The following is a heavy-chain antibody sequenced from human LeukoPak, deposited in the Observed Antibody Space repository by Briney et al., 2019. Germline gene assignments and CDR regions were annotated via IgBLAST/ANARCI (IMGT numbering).Heavy chain of an antibody. CDR3: AKGGGTNGWYRHYDY. CDR1: GFTFSSYA. J-gene: IGHJ4*02. D-gene: IGHD6-19*01. CDR2: ISRSGGST. V-gene: IGHV3-23*01. Sequence: GGSLRLSCAASGFTFSSYAMSWVRQAPGKGLEWVSGISRSGGSTYYADSVKGRFTISRDNSKNTLSLQMNSLRAEDTAVYYCAKGGGTNGWYRHYDYWGQGTLVTVSS.